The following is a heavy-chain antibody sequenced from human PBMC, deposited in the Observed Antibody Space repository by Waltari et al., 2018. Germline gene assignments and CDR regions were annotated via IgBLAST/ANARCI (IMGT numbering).Heavy chain of an antibody. V-gene: IGHV1-69*13. CDR1: GGTFSSYA. CDR3: TRGVATIGPPDY. D-gene: IGHD5-12*01. Sequence: QVQLVQSGAEVKKPGSSVKVSCKASGGTFSSYAISWVRQAPGQGLEWMGAFIPGSGTANYAQKFQPSDTLTADKPTSTASMELSSLRSEDTAVYYCTRGVATIGPPDYWGQGTLVTVSS. J-gene: IGHJ4*02. CDR2: FIPGSGTA.